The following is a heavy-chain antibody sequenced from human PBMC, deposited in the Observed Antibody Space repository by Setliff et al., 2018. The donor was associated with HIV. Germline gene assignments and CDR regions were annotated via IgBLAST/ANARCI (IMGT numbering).Heavy chain of an antibody. CDR1: DSAMDSYY. CDR2: IYWTGKT. D-gene: IGHD3-9*01. Sequence: PSETLSLTCTVSDSAMDSYYWSWVRQSPGRGLEYIGYIYWTGKTYYNPSLKSRVTISLDTSGNQFSLKLNSVTGADTAVYYCAKISPRGYSDITTGRLTDPFDVWGPGTMVTVSS. CDR3: AKISPRGYSDITTGRLTDPFDV. J-gene: IGHJ3*01. V-gene: IGHV4-59*12.